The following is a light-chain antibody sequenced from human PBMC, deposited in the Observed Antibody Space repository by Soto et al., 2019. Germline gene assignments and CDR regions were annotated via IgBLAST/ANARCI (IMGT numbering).Light chain of an antibody. Sequence: DIVMTQSPDSLAVSLGERATINCKSSQTVLYNSNNKNYLAWYQQKPGQPPKLLIYWASTRESGAPDRFSGSGSGTDFTLTIISLQAEDVAVYYCQQYYTTPIPFGQGTRLEIK. CDR1: QTVLYNSNNKNY. V-gene: IGKV4-1*01. CDR3: QQYYTTPIP. CDR2: WAS. J-gene: IGKJ5*01.